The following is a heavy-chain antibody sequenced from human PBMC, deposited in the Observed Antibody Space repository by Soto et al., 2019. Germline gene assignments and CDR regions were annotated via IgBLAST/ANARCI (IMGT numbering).Heavy chain of an antibody. D-gene: IGHD3-10*01. Sequence: QVQLVESGGGVVQPGRSLRLSCAASGFTFSSYGMHWVRQAPGKGLEWVAVIWYDGSNKYYADSVKGRFTISRDNSKNTLYLQMNSLRAEDTAVYYCAREGYYYGSGSFDYWGQGTLVTVSS. CDR1: GFTFSSYG. CDR2: IWYDGSNK. CDR3: AREGYYYGSGSFDY. V-gene: IGHV3-33*01. J-gene: IGHJ4*02.